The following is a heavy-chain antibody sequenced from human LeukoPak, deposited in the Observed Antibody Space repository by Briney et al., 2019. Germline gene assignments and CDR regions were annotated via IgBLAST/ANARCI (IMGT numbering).Heavy chain of an antibody. CDR3: ARDNVPVVWGSSSWYIPWFDP. V-gene: IGHV1-2*02. CDR2: INPNSGGT. J-gene: IGHJ5*02. Sequence: ASAKVSCKASGYTFTGYYMHWVRQAPGQGLEWMGWINPNSGGTNYAQKFQGRVTMTRDTSISTAYMELSRLRSDDTAVYYCARDNVPVVWGSSSWYIPWFDPWGQGTLVTVSS. CDR1: GYTFTGYY. D-gene: IGHD6-13*01.